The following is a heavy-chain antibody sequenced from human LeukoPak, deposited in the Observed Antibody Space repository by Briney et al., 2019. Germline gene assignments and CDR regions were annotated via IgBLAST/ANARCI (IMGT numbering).Heavy chain of an antibody. D-gene: IGHD1-26*01. V-gene: IGHV1-46*01. CDR3: ARYSGSYHTYFDS. Sequence: ASVKVSCKASGYTFSSYYIHWVRQAPGQGLEWMGIINPSGGITTYAQKFEGRVTMTRDTSTSTVDMKLSRLRSEDTAVYYCARYSGSYHTYFDSWGQGTLVTVS. CDR2: INPSGGIT. J-gene: IGHJ4*02. CDR1: GYTFSSYY.